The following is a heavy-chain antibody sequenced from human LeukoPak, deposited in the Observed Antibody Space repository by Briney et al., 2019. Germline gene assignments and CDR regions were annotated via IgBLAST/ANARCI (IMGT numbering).Heavy chain of an antibody. CDR2: IYYSGST. D-gene: IGHD5-18*01. CDR3: ARDSEYTYGSGGGDAFDI. J-gene: IGHJ3*02. V-gene: IGHV4-39*02. CDR1: GGSISSRSYY. Sequence: SETLSLTCTVSGGSISSRSYYWGWIRQPPGKGLEWIGIIYYSGSTYSNPSLRSRVTISVDTSKNQFSLKLSSVTAADTAVYYCARDSEYTYGSGGGDAFDIWGQGTMVTVSS.